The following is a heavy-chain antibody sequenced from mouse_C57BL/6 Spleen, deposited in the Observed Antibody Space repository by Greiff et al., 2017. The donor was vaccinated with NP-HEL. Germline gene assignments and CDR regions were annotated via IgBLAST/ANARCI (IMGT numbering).Heavy chain of an antibody. D-gene: IGHD1-1*01. Sequence: QVQLKQPGAELVKPGASVKLSCKASGYTFTSYWMHWVKQRPGQGLEWIGMIHPNSGSTNYNEKFKSKATLTVDKSSSTAYMQLSSLTSEDSAVYYCALLLRSPFDYWGQGTTLTVSS. CDR1: GYTFTSYW. J-gene: IGHJ2*01. V-gene: IGHV1-64*01. CDR3: ALLLRSPFDY. CDR2: IHPNSGST.